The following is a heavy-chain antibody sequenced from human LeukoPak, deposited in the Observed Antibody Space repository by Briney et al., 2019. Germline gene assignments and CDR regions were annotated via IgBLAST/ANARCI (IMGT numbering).Heavy chain of an antibody. J-gene: IGHJ6*02. V-gene: IGHV3-30-3*01. D-gene: IGHD3-10*01. Sequence: GGSLRLSCAASGFTFSSYAMHWVRQAPGKGLEWVAVISYDGSNKYYADSVKGRFTISRDNSKNTLYLQMNSLRAEDTAVYYCARGLYYYGSGSFGKYYYYGMDVWGQGTTVTVSS. CDR3: ARGLYYYGSGSFGKYYYYGMDV. CDR1: GFTFSSYA. CDR2: ISYDGSNK.